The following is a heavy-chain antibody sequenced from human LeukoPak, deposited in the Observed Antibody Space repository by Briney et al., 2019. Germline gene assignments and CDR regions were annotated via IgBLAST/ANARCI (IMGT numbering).Heavy chain of an antibody. J-gene: IGHJ4*02. D-gene: IGHD4-23*01. CDR1: GFTFSSYG. V-gene: IGHV3-30*18. CDR2: ISYDGSNK. CDR3: AKRGDYGGNSPFDY. Sequence: GGSLRLSCAASGFTFSSYGMHWVRQAPGKGLEWVAVISYDGSNKYYADSVKGRFTISRDNSKNTLYLQMNSLGAEDTPVYYCAKRGDYGGNSPFDYWGQGTLVTVS.